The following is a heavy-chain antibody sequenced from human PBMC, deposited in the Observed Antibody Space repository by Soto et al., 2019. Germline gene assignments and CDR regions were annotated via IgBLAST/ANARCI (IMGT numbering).Heavy chain of an antibody. Sequence: ASVKVSCKASGYTFTSYAMHWVRQAPGQRLEWMGWINAGNGNTKYSQKFQGRVTITRDTSASTAYMELSSLRSEDTAVYYCATVLGYCSGGSCYSRNRLDPWGQGTLVTVSS. V-gene: IGHV1-3*01. CDR1: GYTFTSYA. CDR2: INAGNGNT. D-gene: IGHD2-15*01. J-gene: IGHJ5*02. CDR3: ATVLGYCSGGSCYSRNRLDP.